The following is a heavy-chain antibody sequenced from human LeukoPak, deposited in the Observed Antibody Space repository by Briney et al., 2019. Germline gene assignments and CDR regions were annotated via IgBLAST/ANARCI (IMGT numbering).Heavy chain of an antibody. CDR3: ARAPVVPAALFDY. CDR2: IYYSGST. D-gene: IGHD2-2*01. Sequence: SETLSLTCTVSGGSISSGGYYWSWIRQHPGKGLEWIGYIYYSGSTYYNPSLKSRVTVSVDTSKNQFSLKLSSVTAADTAVYYCARAPVVPAALFDYWGQGTLVTVSS. V-gene: IGHV4-31*03. J-gene: IGHJ4*02. CDR1: GGSISSGGYY.